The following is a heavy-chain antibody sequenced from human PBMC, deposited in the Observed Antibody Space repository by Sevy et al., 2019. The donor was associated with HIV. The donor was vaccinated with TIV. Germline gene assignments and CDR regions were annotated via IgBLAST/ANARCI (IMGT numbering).Heavy chain of an antibody. V-gene: IGHV3-21*01. CDR3: ARDPRTAAAGTRYFDY. CDR1: GFTFSSYS. J-gene: IGHJ4*02. CDR2: ISSSSSYI. D-gene: IGHD6-13*01. Sequence: GGSLRLSCAASGFTFSSYSMNWVRQAPGKGLEWVSSISSSSSYIYYADSVKGRFTISRDNANNSLYLQMNSLRAEDTAVYHCARDPRTAAAGTRYFDYWGQGTLVTVSS.